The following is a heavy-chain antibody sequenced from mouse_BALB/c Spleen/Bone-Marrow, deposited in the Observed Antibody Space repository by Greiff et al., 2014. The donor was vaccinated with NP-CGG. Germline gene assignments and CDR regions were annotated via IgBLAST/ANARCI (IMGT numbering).Heavy chain of an antibody. D-gene: IGHD2-4*01. J-gene: IGHJ3*01. CDR1: GYTFTSYW. CDR2: IYPGDGDT. V-gene: IGHV1-87*01. Sequence: VKLMESGAELARPGASVKLSGKASGYTFTSYWMQWVKQRPGQGLEWIGAIYPGDGDTRYTQTFKGKATLTADKSSSTAYMQLSSLASEDSEVYNCARGDYDNDDWFAYWGQGTLVTVSA. CDR3: ARGDYDNDDWFAY.